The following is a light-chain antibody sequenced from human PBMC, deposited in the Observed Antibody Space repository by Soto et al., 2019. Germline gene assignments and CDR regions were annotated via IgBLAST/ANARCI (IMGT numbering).Light chain of an antibody. CDR1: SSNIGDNP. V-gene: IGLV1-44*01. CDR3: ASWEDSLNGWV. J-gene: IGLJ3*02. CDR2: SDD. Sequence: QSVLTQPPSASGTPGQRITISCSGSSSNIGDNPVNWYQQLPGAAPKLLIYSDDQRPSGVPDRFSGSRSGSSASLAISGLQSGDEADYYCASWEDSLNGWVIGGGTKVTVL.